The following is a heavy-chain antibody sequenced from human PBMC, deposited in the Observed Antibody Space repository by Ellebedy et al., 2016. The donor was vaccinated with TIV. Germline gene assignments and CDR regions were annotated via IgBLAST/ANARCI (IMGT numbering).Heavy chain of an antibody. V-gene: IGHV1-69*13. D-gene: IGHD4-17*01. J-gene: IGHJ6*02. CDR1: AGTFSSYA. CDR3: ARDTPSNDYGDYEYNGMDV. Sequence: SVKVSCXASAGTFSSYAISWVRQAPGQGLEWMGGIIPIFGTANYAQKFQGRVTITADESTSTAYMELSSLRSEDTAVYYCARDTPSNDYGDYEYNGMDVWGQGTTVTVSS. CDR2: IIPIFGTA.